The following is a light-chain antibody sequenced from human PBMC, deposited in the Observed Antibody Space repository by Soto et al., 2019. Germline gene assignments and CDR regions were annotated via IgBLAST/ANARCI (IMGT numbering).Light chain of an antibody. CDR2: GTT. J-gene: IGKJ2*01. CDR1: QSVSRK. Sequence: EIVMTQSPATLSVSPGERVTLSCRASQSVSRKLAWYQQKPGQAPRLLIYGTTTRATGIPARFSGSGSGTEFTLTISSLQSEDFGIYYCQQYGHWPPYTFGHGTTRETK. V-gene: IGKV3-15*01. CDR3: QQYGHWPPYT.